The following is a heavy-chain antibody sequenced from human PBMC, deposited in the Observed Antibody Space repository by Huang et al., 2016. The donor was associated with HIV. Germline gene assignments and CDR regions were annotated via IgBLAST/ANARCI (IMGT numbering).Heavy chain of an antibody. CDR3: ARGTEFAY. CDR1: GGAINSHY. CDR2: MYYSGRT. Sequence: VQLQESGPGLVKPSETLSLNCTVSGGAINSHYFSWLRQSPGKGLEWYGSMYYSGRTNCNPSLRSGGAISVETSETQFSLTLKSVTTEDTATYFCARGTEFAYWGPGTQVTVSS. V-gene: IGHV4-59*11. D-gene: IGHD1-7*01. J-gene: IGHJ4*02.